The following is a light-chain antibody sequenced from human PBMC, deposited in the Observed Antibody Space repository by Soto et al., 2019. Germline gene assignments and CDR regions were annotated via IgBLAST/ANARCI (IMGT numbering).Light chain of an antibody. V-gene: IGLV2-18*02. J-gene: IGLJ1*01. Sequence: QSALTQPPSVSGSPGQSVTISCTGTSSDVGSYNRVSWYQQPPGTAPKLIFYEVSNRPSGVPDRFSGSKSGNTASLTISGLQAEDEADYYCSSYTSSSTYVFGAGTKLTVL. CDR3: SSYTSSSTYV. CDR1: SSDVGSYNR. CDR2: EVS.